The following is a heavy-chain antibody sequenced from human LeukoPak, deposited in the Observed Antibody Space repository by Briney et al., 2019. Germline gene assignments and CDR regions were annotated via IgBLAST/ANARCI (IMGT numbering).Heavy chain of an antibody. V-gene: IGHV3-23*01. Sequence: PGGSLRLSCVASGFTFSNYAMSWVRQAPGKGLEWLSAFSIREGITDYADSVKGRFTISGDNSKNTLFLQINSLRAEDTAVYYCAKRSHLTGYFDNWGQGTLVTVSS. CDR2: FSIREGIT. CDR3: AKRSHLTGYFDN. D-gene: IGHD1-20*01. J-gene: IGHJ4*02. CDR1: GFTFSNYA.